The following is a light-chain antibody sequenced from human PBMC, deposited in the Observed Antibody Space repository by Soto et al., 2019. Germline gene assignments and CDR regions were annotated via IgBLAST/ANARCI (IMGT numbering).Light chain of an antibody. Sequence: QSALTQSRSVSGSPGQSVTISCTGTSSDVGGYNYVSWYQQHPGKAPKLMIYDVSKRPSGVPDRFSGSKSGNTASLTISGLQAEDEADYYCCSYAGSYTFYVFGTGTKLTVL. CDR3: CSYAGSYTFYV. J-gene: IGLJ1*01. CDR1: SSDVGGYNY. CDR2: DVS. V-gene: IGLV2-11*01.